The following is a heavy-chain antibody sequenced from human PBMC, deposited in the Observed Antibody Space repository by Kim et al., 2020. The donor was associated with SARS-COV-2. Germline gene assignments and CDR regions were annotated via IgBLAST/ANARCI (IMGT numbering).Heavy chain of an antibody. CDR2: ISSNGGST. J-gene: IGHJ4*02. D-gene: IGHD3-16*02. CDR1: GFTFSSYA. CDR3: ARDWGATYYDYVWGSYRSPLFAY. V-gene: IGHV3-64*01. Sequence: GGSLRLSCAASGFTFSSYAMHWVRQAPGKGLEYVSAISSNGGSTYYANSVKGRFTISRDNSKNTLYLQMGSLRAEDMAVYYCARDWGATYYDYVWGSYRSPLFAYWGQGTLVTVSS.